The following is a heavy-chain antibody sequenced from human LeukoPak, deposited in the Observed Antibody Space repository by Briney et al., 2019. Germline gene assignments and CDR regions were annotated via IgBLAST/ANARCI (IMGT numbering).Heavy chain of an antibody. V-gene: IGHV3-23*01. D-gene: IGHD2-15*01. CDR2: MSSSDDGR. Sequence: PGRTLGLSCATSGLSFSSYAMSWVRQAPGKGLEWVSAMSSSDDGRYYAAAVRGRFTISRDTSRSTLYLQMNSLRAEDAAVYSCAKAPVTSCRGAFCYPFDYWGQGTLVTVSS. J-gene: IGHJ4*02. CDR3: AKAPVTSCRGAFCYPFDY. CDR1: GLSFSSYA.